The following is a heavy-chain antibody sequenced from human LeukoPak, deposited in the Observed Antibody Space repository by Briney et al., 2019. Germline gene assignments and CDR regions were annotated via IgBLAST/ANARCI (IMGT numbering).Heavy chain of an antibody. J-gene: IGHJ5*02. Sequence: SETLSLTCTVSGGSISSSSYYWGWIRQPPGKGLEWIGSIYYSGSTYYNPSLKSRVTISVDTSKNQLSLKLSSVTAADTAVYYCARAYYYDSSGGNWFDPWGQGTLVTVSS. D-gene: IGHD3-22*01. CDR1: GGSISSSSYY. CDR2: IYYSGST. V-gene: IGHV4-39*07. CDR3: ARAYYYDSSGGNWFDP.